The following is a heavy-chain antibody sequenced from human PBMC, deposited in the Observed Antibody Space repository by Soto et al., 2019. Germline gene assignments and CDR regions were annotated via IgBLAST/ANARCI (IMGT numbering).Heavy chain of an antibody. D-gene: IGHD6-13*01. J-gene: IGHJ6*02. Sequence: QVQLVQSGAEVKKPGSSVKVSCKASGGTFSSYAISWVRQAPGQGLEWMGGIIPIFGTANYAQKFQGRVTITADDSTSTAYMELSSLRSEDTAVYYCARDSEQPSLYYYGMDVWGQGTTVTVSS. CDR2: IIPIFGTA. V-gene: IGHV1-69*12. CDR3: ARDSEQPSLYYYGMDV. CDR1: GGTFSSYA.